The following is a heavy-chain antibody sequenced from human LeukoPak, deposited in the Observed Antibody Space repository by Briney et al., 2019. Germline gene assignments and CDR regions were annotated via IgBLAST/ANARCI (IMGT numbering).Heavy chain of an antibody. D-gene: IGHD4-17*01. CDR2: INAGNGKT. J-gene: IGHJ4*02. V-gene: IGHV1-3*01. Sequence: GASVKVSCKASGYSFSDYAVQWVHQAPGQRLEWMGWINAGNGKTKYSQKFQDRVTITRDTSATTAYLDLSSLRSEDTAVYYCARARWTSTVTTYYLDYWGQGTLVTVSS. CDR1: GYSFSDYA. CDR3: ARARWTSTVTTYYLDY.